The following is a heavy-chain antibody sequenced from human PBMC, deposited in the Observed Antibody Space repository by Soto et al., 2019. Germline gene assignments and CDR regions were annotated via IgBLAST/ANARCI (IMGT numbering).Heavy chain of an antibody. CDR1: GGSISRSTYY. D-gene: IGHD4-17*01. V-gene: IGHV4-39*07. Sequence: KPSETLSLTCTVSGGSISRSTYYWGWIRQPPGKGLEWIGSIYYSGSAYYRPSLKSRVTISVDTSKNQFSLKLSSVTAADTAVYYCAKGLLHHFDYWGQGTLVTVSS. CDR3: AKGLLHHFDY. CDR2: IYYSGSA. J-gene: IGHJ4*02.